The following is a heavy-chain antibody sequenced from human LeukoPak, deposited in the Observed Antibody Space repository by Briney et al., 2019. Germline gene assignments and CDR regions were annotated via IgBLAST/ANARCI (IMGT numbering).Heavy chain of an antibody. V-gene: IGHV3-49*03. J-gene: IGHJ4*02. D-gene: IGHD2-15*01. Sequence: GGSLRLSCTAPGFTFGDYAMSWFRQAPGKGLEWVGSIRCKAYGGTTEYAASVKGRFTISRDDSKSIAYLQMNSLKTEDTAVYYCTRAGEYCSGGSCYRFDYWGQGTLVTVSS. CDR1: GFTFGDYA. CDR3: TRAGEYCSGGSCYRFDY. CDR2: IRCKAYGGTT.